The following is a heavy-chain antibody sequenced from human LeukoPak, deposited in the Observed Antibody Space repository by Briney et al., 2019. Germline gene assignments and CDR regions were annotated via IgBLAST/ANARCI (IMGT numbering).Heavy chain of an antibody. CDR1: GFTFSNFA. D-gene: IGHD2-21*01. CDR2: ISSDGSNK. CDR3: AREPDTGAYDAFDI. Sequence: GGSLRLSCVASGFTFSNFALHWVRQAPGKGLEWVAVISSDGSNKFYADSMKGRFTISRDNAKNSLYLQMNSLRDEDTAVYYCAREPDTGAYDAFDIWGQGTMVTVSS. V-gene: IGHV3-30*04. J-gene: IGHJ3*02.